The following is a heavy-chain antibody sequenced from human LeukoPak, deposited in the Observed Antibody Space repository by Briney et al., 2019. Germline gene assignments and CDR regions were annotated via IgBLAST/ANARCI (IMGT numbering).Heavy chain of an antibody. J-gene: IGHJ4*02. D-gene: IGHD5-18*01. CDR3: ARGGYSYGLSPFDY. V-gene: IGHV4-34*01. Sequence: SETLSLTCAVYGGSFSGYYWSWIRQPPGKGLEWIGEVNHSGSTNYNPSLKSRVTISVDTSKNQFSLNLSSVTAADTAVYYCARGGYSYGLSPFDYWGQGTLVAVSS. CDR1: GGSFSGYY. CDR2: VNHSGST.